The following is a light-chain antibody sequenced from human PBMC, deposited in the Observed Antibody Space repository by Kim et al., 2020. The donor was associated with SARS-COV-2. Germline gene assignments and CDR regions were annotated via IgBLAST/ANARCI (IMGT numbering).Light chain of an antibody. V-gene: IGLV6-57*03. CDR1: RGSSASNY. CDR2: EDN. Sequence: PGRTVTISCTRSRGSSASNYVQWYQQRPGSAPTTVIYEDNQRPSGVPDRFSGSIDSSSNSASLTISGLKTEDEADYYCQSYDSSRVFGGGTQLTVL. CDR3: QSYDSSRV. J-gene: IGLJ3*02.